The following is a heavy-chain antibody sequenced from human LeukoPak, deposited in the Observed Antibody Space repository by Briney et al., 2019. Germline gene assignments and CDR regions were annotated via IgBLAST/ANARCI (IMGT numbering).Heavy chain of an antibody. Sequence: SETLSLTCTVSGYSITRGYNWGWVRQSPGKGLEWIASISHADDTYYNPSLKSRVTISVDTSKNHFSLNLASVTAPDTAVYFCGRGEVGEFDHWGQGTLVTVSS. CDR1: GYSITRGYN. J-gene: IGHJ4*02. D-gene: IGHD1-26*01. V-gene: IGHV4-38-2*02. CDR2: ISHADDT. CDR3: GRGEVGEFDH.